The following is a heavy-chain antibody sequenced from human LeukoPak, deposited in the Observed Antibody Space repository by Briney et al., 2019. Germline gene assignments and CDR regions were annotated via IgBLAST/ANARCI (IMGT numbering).Heavy chain of an antibody. CDR3: TRYGSGASDS. D-gene: IGHD3-10*01. CDR1: GFTFSNAW. Sequence: PGGSLGLSCAASGFTFSNAWMSWVRQAPGKGLEWVARINVKSDGATTAYAAPLKGRFTISRDDSVNTLFLQMDSLKTEDTAVYYCTRYGSGASDSWGQGTLVTVSS. V-gene: IGHV3-15*01. J-gene: IGHJ4*02. CDR2: INVKSDGATT.